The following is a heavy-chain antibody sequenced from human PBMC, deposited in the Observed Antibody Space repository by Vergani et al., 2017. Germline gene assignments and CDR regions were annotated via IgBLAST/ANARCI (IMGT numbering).Heavy chain of an antibody. V-gene: IGHV3-33*01. CDR3: ARAEGMATPGFDP. J-gene: IGHJ5*02. Sequence: QVQLVESGGGVVQHGRSLRLSCAASGFTFSSYGMHWVRLAPGKGLEWVAVIWYDGSNKYYADSVKGRFTSSRDNSKNTLYLQMNSLRAEDTAVYYCARAEGMATPGFDPWGQGTLVTVSS. CDR2: IWYDGSNK. D-gene: IGHD2-15*01. CDR1: GFTFSSYG.